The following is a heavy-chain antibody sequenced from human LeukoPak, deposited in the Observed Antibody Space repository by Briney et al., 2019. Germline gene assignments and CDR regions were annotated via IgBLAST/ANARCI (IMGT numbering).Heavy chain of an antibody. Sequence: SETLSLTCTVSGGSVSSGSYYWSWIRQPPGKGLEWIGYIYYSGSTNYNPSLKSRVTISVDTSKNQFSLKLSSVTAADTAVYYCAREDDSSGNFDPWGQGTLVTVSS. D-gene: IGHD3-22*01. CDR1: GGSVSSGSYY. CDR2: IYYSGST. CDR3: AREDDSSGNFDP. J-gene: IGHJ5*02. V-gene: IGHV4-61*01.